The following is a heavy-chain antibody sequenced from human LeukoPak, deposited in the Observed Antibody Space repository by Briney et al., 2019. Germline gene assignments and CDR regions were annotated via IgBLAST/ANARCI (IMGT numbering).Heavy chain of an antibody. J-gene: IGHJ4*02. V-gene: IGHV4-31*03. D-gene: IGHD4-17*01. CDR3: AGHDGTLDGDFRFDF. CDR2: NFHPVST. CDR1: GGSISRGGYH. Sequence: PSETLSLTCTVSGGSISRGGYHWSWVRQHPGKGLEWIGYNFHPVSTYYNPSLKSRVSISVDTSKNQFSLKVISVNAADTAVYYCAGHDGTLDGDFRFDFWGQGILVTVSP.